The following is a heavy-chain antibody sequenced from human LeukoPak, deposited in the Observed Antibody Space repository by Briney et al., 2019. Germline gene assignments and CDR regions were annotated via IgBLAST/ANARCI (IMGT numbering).Heavy chain of an antibody. CDR2: INPNSGGT. J-gene: IGHJ4*02. V-gene: IGHV1-2*02. Sequence: ASVKVSCKASGYTFTSYGISWVRQAPGQGLEWMGWINPNSGGTNYAQKFQGRVTMTRDTSISTAYMELSRLRSDDTAVYYCARVPSSSWSSELDYWGQGTLVTVSS. D-gene: IGHD6-13*01. CDR3: ARVPSSSWSSELDY. CDR1: GYTFTSYG.